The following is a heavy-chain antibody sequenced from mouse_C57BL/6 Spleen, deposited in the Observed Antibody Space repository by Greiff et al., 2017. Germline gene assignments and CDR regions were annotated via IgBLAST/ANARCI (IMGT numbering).Heavy chain of an antibody. J-gene: IGHJ2*01. CDR1: GYSFTGYF. D-gene: IGHD2-12*01. Sequence: EVQLQESGPELVKPGDSVKISCKASGYSFTGYFMNWVMQSHGKSLEWIGRINPYNGDTFYNKKFKGKATLTVDKSSSTAHMELRSLTSEDSAVYYCATGSYCSPFYYWGQGTTLTVSS. CDR2: INPYNGDT. CDR3: ATGSYCSPFYY. V-gene: IGHV1-20*01.